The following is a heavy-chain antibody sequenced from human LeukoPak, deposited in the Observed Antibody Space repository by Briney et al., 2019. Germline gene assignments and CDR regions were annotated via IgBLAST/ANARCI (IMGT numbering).Heavy chain of an antibody. CDR3: VRKGYNWNHMDV. J-gene: IGHJ6*03. CDR2: INPNSGDT. V-gene: IGHV1-8*01. D-gene: IGHD1-20*01. CDR1: GYTFTSYD. Sequence: ASVKVSCKGSGYTFTSYDINWVRQATGQGLEWMGWINPNSGDTGYAQKFQGRVTITADKSTSTAYMELSSLRSEDTAVYYCVRKGYNWNHMDVWGKGTTVTVSS.